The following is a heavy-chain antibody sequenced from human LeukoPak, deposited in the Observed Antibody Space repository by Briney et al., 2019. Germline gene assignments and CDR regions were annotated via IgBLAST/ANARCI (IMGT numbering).Heavy chain of an antibody. V-gene: IGHV3-23*01. CDR2: ISGSGGST. CDR3: AKESEMFSNSWSLLDY. Sequence: PGGSLRLSCAASGFTFSSYAMSWVRQAPGKGLEWVSPISGSGGSTYYADSVKGRFTISRDNSKNTLYLQMNNLRVEDTAVFYCAKESEMFSNSWSLLDYWGQGTLVTVSS. J-gene: IGHJ4*02. CDR1: GFTFSSYA. D-gene: IGHD6-13*01.